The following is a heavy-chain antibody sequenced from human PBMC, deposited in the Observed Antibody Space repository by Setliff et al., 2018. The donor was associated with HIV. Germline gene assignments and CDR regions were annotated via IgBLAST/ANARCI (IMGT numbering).Heavy chain of an antibody. Sequence: PSETLSLTCTVSGASIISHYYSWIRQPPGKGLEWIGYIYNRDFTIYSASLKSRVSISVDTSKNQVSLRLSSVTAADTAVYHCSRGSYYMDVWGKGTTVTVSS. CDR3: SRGSYYMDV. D-gene: IGHD3-16*01. J-gene: IGHJ6*03. CDR1: GASIISHY. CDR2: IYNRDFT. V-gene: IGHV4-4*09.